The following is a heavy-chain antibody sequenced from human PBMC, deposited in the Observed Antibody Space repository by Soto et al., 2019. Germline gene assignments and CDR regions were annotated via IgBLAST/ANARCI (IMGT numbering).Heavy chain of an antibody. Sequence: SVKVSCKSSGDTFTNYAISWVRQAPGQSLEWMGGVVPLFGTSTYAQKFVGRVTMTADRSTETAYMDLTSLTFEDTAVYYCARTVWGDILTEPAAKHYFYGLDVWGQGTTVTVSS. J-gene: IGHJ6*02. D-gene: IGHD2-2*01. CDR2: VVPLFGTS. CDR3: ARTVWGDILTEPAAKHYFYGLDV. V-gene: IGHV1-69*06. CDR1: GDTFTNYA.